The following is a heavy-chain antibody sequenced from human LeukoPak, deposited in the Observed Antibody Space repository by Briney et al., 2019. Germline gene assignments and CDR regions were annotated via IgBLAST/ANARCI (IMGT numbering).Heavy chain of an antibody. V-gene: IGHV1-18*01. Sequence: ASVRVSCKASGYTFPSYGISWVRQAPGQGLEWMGWISAYNGNTNYAQKPQGRVTMTTDTSTSTAYMELRSLRSDDTAVYYCARAYPQWLVYAFDIWGQGTMVTVSS. CDR2: ISAYNGNT. J-gene: IGHJ3*02. CDR3: ARAYPQWLVYAFDI. CDR1: GYTFPSYG. D-gene: IGHD6-19*01.